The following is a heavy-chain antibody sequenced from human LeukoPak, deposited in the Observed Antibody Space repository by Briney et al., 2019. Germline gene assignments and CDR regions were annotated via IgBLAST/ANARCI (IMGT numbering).Heavy chain of an antibody. V-gene: IGHV4-59*01. D-gene: IGHD3-22*01. CDR3: ARGKGDLSMIVMIVTAVEFYFDS. CDR1: GGSISGYY. Sequence: SETLSLTCTVSGGSISGYYWTWIRQPPGKGLEWIGQIHYSGKADYNPSLRSRITISVDTSKNQMSLKLSSVTAADTAVYCARGKGDLSMIVMIVTAVEFYFDSWGPGTLVTVSS. J-gene: IGHJ4*02. CDR2: IHYSGKA.